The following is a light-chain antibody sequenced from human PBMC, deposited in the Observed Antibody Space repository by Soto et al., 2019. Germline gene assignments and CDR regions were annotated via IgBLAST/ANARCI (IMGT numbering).Light chain of an antibody. V-gene: IGKV3-20*01. J-gene: IGKJ4*01. CDR2: GTS. Sequence: EVVLTQSPGTLSLSPGERATLFCRASQSVNSNYLAWYQQKPGQAPSLLIYGTSSRAIGIPDRFSGRGSGTDFTLTISRLEPEDFAVYYCQQYDNSQLTFGGGTKVEIK. CDR1: QSVNSNY. CDR3: QQYDNSQLT.